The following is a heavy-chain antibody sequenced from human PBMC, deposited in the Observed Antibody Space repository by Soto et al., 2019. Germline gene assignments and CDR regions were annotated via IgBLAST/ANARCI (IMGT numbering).Heavy chain of an antibody. V-gene: IGHV3-74*01. Sequence: GGSLRLSCAASGFTFSSYWMHWVRQAPGKGLVWVSRINSDGSSTSYADSVKGRFTISRDNAKNTLYLQMNSLSAEDTAVYYCAGPIDYGDYVMDYWGQGTLVTVSS. CDR1: GFTFSSYW. D-gene: IGHD4-17*01. CDR2: INSDGSST. J-gene: IGHJ4*02. CDR3: AGPIDYGDYVMDY.